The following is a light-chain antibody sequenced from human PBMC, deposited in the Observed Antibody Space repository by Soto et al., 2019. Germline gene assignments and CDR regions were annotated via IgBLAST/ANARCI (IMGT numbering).Light chain of an antibody. J-gene: IGLJ1*01. CDR1: SSDIGAGYD. V-gene: IGLV1-40*01. CDR3: QSYDSSLSGFYV. Sequence: QSVLTQPPSVSGGPGQRVTISCTGSSSDIGAGYDVHWYQQLPGTAPKLLIFGSSNRPSGVPDRFSGSKSGTSASLAITGLQAEDEADYYCQSYDSSLSGFYVFGTGTKVTVL. CDR2: GSS.